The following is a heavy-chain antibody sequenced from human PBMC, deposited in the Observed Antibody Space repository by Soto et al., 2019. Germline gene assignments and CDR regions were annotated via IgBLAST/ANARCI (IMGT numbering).Heavy chain of an antibody. Sequence: EVQLVESGGGLVQPGRSLRLSCAASGLTFEDYAMHWVRQAPGKGLEWVSGISWDTHNVGYADSVKGRFTISRDSAKNSLFLQMNSLRTEDTALYFCVKDIGSNWSFNGFDVWGQGTKVTVSS. CDR3: VKDIGSNWSFNGFDV. V-gene: IGHV3-9*01. CDR2: ISWDTHNV. D-gene: IGHD6-13*01. CDR1: GLTFEDYA. J-gene: IGHJ3*01.